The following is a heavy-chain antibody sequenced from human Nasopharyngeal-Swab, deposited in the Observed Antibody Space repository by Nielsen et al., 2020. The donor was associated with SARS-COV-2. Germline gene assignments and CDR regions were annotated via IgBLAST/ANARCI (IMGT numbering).Heavy chain of an antibody. CDR1: GYSFTSYW. J-gene: IGHJ4*02. Sequence: GESLKISCKGSGYSFTSYWISWARQMPGKGLEWMGRIDPSDSYTNYSPSFQGHVTISADKSISTAYLQWSSLKASDTAMYYCARSYYYDSSGYYFDYWGQGTLVTVSS. CDR2: IDPSDSYT. V-gene: IGHV5-10-1*01. D-gene: IGHD3-22*01. CDR3: ARSYYYDSSGYYFDY.